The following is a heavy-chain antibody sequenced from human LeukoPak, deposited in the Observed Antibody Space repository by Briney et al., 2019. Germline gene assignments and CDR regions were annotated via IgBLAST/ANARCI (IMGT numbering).Heavy chain of an antibody. V-gene: IGHV3-48*01. CDR2: ISSSSSTI. CDR1: GFTFSSYS. Sequence: GGSLRLSCAASGFTFSSYSMNWVRQAPGKGLEWVSYISSSSSTIYYADSVKGRFTISRDNAKNSLYLQMNSLRAEDTAVYYCARALLWFGELLRPDDAFDIWGQGKMVTVSS. CDR3: ARALLWFGELLRPDDAFDI. J-gene: IGHJ3*02. D-gene: IGHD3-10*01.